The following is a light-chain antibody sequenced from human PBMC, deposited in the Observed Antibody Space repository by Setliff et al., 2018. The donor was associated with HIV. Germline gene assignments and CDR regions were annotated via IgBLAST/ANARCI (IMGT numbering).Light chain of an antibody. CDR3: ATWDGSLSGDV. V-gene: IGLV1-44*01. CDR2: RNN. CDR1: SSNIGSHA. J-gene: IGLJ1*01. Sequence: QSVLTQPPPASGTPGQRVTVSCSGSSSNIGSHAVNWYQHLPGTAPKLLLYRNNQRPSGVPDRFSGSKSGTSASLAISWLQSEDEADYYCATWDGSLSGDVFGTGTKVTVL.